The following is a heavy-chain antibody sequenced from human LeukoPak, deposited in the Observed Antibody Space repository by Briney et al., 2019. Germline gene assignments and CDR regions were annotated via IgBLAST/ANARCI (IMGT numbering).Heavy chain of an antibody. D-gene: IGHD6-19*01. J-gene: IGHJ5*02. CDR2: MFITGDN. V-gene: IGHV4-4*07. Sequence: MASETLSLTCTVPGGSISRYYRSWTRQPTGKGPEWIGRMFITGDNNYNPSLRSRVTMSLDTSKNQFSLKLSSVTAADTAVYYCARELAEAGTVTHRFDPWGQGTLVTVSS. CDR3: ARELAEAGTVTHRFDP. CDR1: GGSISRYY.